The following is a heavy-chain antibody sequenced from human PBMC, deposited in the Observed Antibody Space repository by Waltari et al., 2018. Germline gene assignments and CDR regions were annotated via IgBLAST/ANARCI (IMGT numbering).Heavy chain of an antibody. CDR2: VTQSGSA. V-gene: IGHV4-34*02. Sequence: QVHLQQWGAGLLKPSETLSLTCGVYGGSFSGYYWSWIRQSPRKGLEWLGEVTQSGSANYNPSLESRVTISMDTSKNQFVLNLTSVTAADTALYYCVRGKGLTPPFYYDYIMDVWGQGTTVTVSS. CDR3: VRGKGLTPPFYYDYIMDV. J-gene: IGHJ6*02. CDR1: GGSFSGYY.